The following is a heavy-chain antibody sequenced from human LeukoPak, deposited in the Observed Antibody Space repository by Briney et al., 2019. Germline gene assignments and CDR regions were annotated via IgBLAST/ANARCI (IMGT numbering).Heavy chain of an antibody. Sequence: AGTLRLSCVASGFTFRSYSMNWVRQAPGKGLEWVSSISGSSTYIYYADSVKGRFTISRDNANNSLYLQMNSLRADDTAVYYCARDLNYDILTGSLRAYFDSWGQGTRVTVSS. D-gene: IGHD3-9*01. V-gene: IGHV3-21*01. CDR2: ISGSSTYI. CDR1: GFTFRSYS. CDR3: ARDLNYDILTGSLRAYFDS. J-gene: IGHJ4*02.